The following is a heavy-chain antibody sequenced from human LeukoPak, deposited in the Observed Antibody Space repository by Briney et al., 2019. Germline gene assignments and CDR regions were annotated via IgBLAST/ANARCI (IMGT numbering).Heavy chain of an antibody. CDR1: GFTVSSNY. D-gene: IGHD5-24*01. V-gene: IGHV3-66*01. J-gene: IGHJ4*02. CDR2: IYSGGTT. CDR3: ASGDGYNPRSY. Sequence: GGSLRLSCAASGFTVSSNYMSWVRQAPGKGLEWVSVIYSGGTTYYADSVKGRFTISRDNSKNTLYLQMNSLRAEDTAVYYCASGDGYNPRSYWGQGTLVTVSS.